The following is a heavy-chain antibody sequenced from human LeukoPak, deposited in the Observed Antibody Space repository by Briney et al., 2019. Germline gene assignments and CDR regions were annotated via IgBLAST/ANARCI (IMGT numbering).Heavy chain of an antibody. V-gene: IGHV3-23*01. D-gene: IGHD3-16*02. CDR1: GFTFSSYA. CDR2: ISGSGGST. Sequence: PGGSLRLSCAASGFTFSSYAMSWVRQAPGKGLEWVSAISGSGGSTYYADSVKGRFTISRDNSKNTLYLQMNSLRAEATAVYYCSKEGINYVWGSYRPDAFDIWGQGTMVTVSS. J-gene: IGHJ3*02. CDR3: SKEGINYVWGSYRPDAFDI.